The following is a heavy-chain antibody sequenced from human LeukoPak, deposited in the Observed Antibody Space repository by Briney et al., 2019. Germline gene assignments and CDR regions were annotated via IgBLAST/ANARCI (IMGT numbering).Heavy chain of an antibody. J-gene: IGHJ4*02. CDR2: IGGSGDNT. D-gene: IGHD3-16*02. CDR3: TKDHSEYVWGSYRRDDY. CDR1: GFTVNSYA. Sequence: GGSLRLSCAASGFTVNSYAMSWIRQGPGKGLERVSTIGGSGDNTYYADSVRDRFTISRDNSKNTLYLQMDSLRAEDTAVYYCTKDHSEYVWGSYRRDDYWGQGTLVTVSS. V-gene: IGHV3-23*01.